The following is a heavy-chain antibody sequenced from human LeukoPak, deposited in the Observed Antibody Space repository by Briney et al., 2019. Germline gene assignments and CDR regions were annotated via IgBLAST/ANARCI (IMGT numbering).Heavy chain of an antibody. CDR2: ISSSGSSI. CDR3: ARDRSPGNFDY. J-gene: IGHJ4*02. V-gene: IGHV3-11*04. D-gene: IGHD3-10*01. Sequence: GGSLRLSCAASGFTFSDYYMSWIRQAPGKGLEWVSYISSSGSSIYYADSVKGRFTISRDNAKNSLYLQMNSLRAEDTAVYYCARDRSPGNFDYWGQGTLVTVSS. CDR1: GFTFSDYY.